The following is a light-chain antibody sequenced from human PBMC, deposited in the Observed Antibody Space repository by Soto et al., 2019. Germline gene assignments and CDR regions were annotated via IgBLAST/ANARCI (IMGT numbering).Light chain of an antibody. CDR3: QQLET. V-gene: IGKV1-5*01. CDR1: QSISSW. Sequence: IHMTQSPSTLSASLLYRVSITCRASQSISSWLAWYQQKPGKAPKLLIYDASSLESGVPSRFSGSGSGTEFTLTISSLQPDDFATYYCQQLETFGQGTKVDI. CDR2: DAS. J-gene: IGKJ1*01.